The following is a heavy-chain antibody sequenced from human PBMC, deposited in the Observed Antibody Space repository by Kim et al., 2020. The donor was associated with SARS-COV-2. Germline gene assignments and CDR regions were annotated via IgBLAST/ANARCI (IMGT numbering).Heavy chain of an antibody. CDR1: GYTLTELS. D-gene: IGHD3-10*01. CDR2: FDPEDGET. V-gene: IGHV1-24*01. Sequence: ASVKVSCKVSGYTLTELSMHWVRQAPGKGLEWMGGFDPEDGETIYAQKFQGRVTMTEDTSTDTAYMELSSLRSEDTAVYYCATVILGYYGSGSVPGIDYWGQGTLVTVSS. CDR3: ATVILGYYGSGSVPGIDY. J-gene: IGHJ4*02.